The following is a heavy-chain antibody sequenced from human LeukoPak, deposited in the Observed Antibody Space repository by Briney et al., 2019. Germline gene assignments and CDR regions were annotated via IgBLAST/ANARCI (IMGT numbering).Heavy chain of an antibody. CDR2: MNPNSGNT. Sequence: ASVKVSCKASGYTFTSYDINWVRQATGQGLEWMGWMNPNSGNTGYAQKFQGRVTMTRNTSISTAYVELSSLRSEDTAVYYCARVDTAMVTWYRYYYYGMDVWGQGTTVTVSS. J-gene: IGHJ6*02. CDR1: GYTFTSYD. V-gene: IGHV1-8*01. D-gene: IGHD5-18*01. CDR3: ARVDTAMVTWYRYYYYGMDV.